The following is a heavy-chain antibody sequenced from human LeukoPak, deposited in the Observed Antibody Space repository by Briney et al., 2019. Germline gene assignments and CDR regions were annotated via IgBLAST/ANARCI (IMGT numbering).Heavy chain of an antibody. Sequence: GGSLRLSCAASGFTFSDYYMTWIRQAPGKGLEWLSYISGSGDSKFYVDSVKGRFTISRDNAKNSLYLQLNSLRVEDTAVYYCARRTYRNHFFDSWGQGTLVTVSS. J-gene: IGHJ4*02. CDR1: GFTFSDYY. CDR2: ISGSGDSK. D-gene: IGHD4-11*01. V-gene: IGHV3-11*01. CDR3: ARRTYRNHFFDS.